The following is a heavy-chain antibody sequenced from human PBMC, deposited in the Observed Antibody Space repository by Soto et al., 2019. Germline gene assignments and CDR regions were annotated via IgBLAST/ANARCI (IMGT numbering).Heavy chain of an antibody. V-gene: IGHV1-69*01. CDR1: GDTFSRSA. J-gene: IGHJ6*02. D-gene: IGHD3-3*01. Sequence: QVQLVQSGAEVKKPGSSVKVSCKASGDTFSRSAFAWVRRAPGQGPEWMGGMMPVYGSANYAQKFRGRLTITADDSTSTIYMELSGLTSDDTGVYYCARGGATIFGAITLQGRHGMDVWGQGTTVIVSS. CDR2: MMPVYGSA. CDR3: ARGGATIFGAITLQGRHGMDV.